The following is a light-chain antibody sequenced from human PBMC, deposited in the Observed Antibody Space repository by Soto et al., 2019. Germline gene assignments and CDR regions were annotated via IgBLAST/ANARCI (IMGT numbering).Light chain of an antibody. Sequence: QSALTQPASVSGSPGQSITISCTGTSSDVGGYNYVSWYQQHPGKAPKLMIYDVSNRPSGVSNRVSGSKSGNTASLTISGLQAEDEADYYCSLFISSTTPVFGGGTKLTVL. CDR2: DVS. J-gene: IGLJ2*01. CDR3: SLFISSTTPV. CDR1: SSDVGGYNY. V-gene: IGLV2-14*01.